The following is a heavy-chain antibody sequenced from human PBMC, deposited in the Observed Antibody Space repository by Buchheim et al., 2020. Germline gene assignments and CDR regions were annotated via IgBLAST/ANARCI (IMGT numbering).Heavy chain of an antibody. D-gene: IGHD1-7*01. CDR3: ARVSANWNYVYYGMDV. CDR2: IYYSGST. V-gene: IGHV4-61*01. CDR1: GGSVSSGSYY. J-gene: IGHJ6*02. Sequence: QVQLQESGPGLVKPSETLSLTCTVSGGSVSSGSYYWSWIRQPPGKGLEWIGYIYYSGSTNYNPSLKSQVTITVVTSKNQFSLKLSSVTAADTAVYYCARVSANWNYVYYGMDVWGQGTT.